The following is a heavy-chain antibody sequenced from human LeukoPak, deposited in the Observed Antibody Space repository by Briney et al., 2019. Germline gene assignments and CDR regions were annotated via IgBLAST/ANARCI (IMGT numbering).Heavy chain of an antibody. J-gene: IGHJ5*02. Sequence: GESLKISFKTSGYSFTSYWIAWVRQMPGKGLEWMGIIYPGDSDTRYSPSFQGQVTISADKSISTAYLQLSSLKASDTAVYYCARSPGGFTYGRNWFDPWGQGTLVSVSS. CDR2: IYPGDSDT. D-gene: IGHD5-18*01. CDR1: GYSFTSYW. CDR3: ARSPGGFTYGRNWFDP. V-gene: IGHV5-51*01.